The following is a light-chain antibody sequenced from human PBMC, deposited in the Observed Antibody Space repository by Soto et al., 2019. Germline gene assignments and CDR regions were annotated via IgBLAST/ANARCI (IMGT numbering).Light chain of an antibody. CDR3: YPLDSSGNHVV. V-gene: IGLV3-10*01. CDR2: EDS. J-gene: IGLJ2*01. Sequence: SYELTQPPSLSVSPGQTARITCSGDALPKKYAYWYQQKSGQAPMQIIYEDSARPSGIPEKFSGSSSGTMATLTIGGAQVEDEAVYYCYPLDSSGNHVVFGGGTQLTVL. CDR1: ALPKKY.